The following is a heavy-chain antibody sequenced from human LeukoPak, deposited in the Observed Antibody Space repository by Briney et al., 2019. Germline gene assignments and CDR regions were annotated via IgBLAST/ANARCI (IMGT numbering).Heavy chain of an antibody. D-gene: IGHD2-15*01. Sequence: QPGRSLRLSCVPAGFTFNTYGMNWVRQAPSKGLEWVAIIRYVGSDKYYTEPVKGRFSISRDNSKNTLYLQVNSVRAEDTAVYYCARVGCTCGSCLAYNYYAMDVWGQGTTVTVSS. V-gene: IGHV3-30*02. CDR1: GFTFNTYG. CDR2: IRYVGSDK. J-gene: IGHJ6*02. CDR3: ARVGCTCGSCLAYNYYAMDV.